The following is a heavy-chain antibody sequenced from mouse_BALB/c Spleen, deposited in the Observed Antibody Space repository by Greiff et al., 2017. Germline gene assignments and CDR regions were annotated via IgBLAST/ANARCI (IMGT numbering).Heavy chain of an antibody. V-gene: IGHV3-2*02. D-gene: IGHD1-2*01. Sequence: EVQLQQSGPGLVKPSQSLSLTCTVTGYSITSDYAWNWIRQFPGNKLEWMGYISYSGSTSYNPSLKSRISITRDTSKNQFFLQLNSVTTEDTATYYCAKGLLRLRWFAYWGQGTLVTVSA. CDR3: AKGLLRLRWFAY. J-gene: IGHJ3*01. CDR2: ISYSGST. CDR1: GYSITSDYA.